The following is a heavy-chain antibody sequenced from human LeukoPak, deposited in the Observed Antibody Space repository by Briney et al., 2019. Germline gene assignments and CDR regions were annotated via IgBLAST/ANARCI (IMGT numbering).Heavy chain of an antibody. CDR2: IYTGGST. D-gene: IGHD3-16*01. CDR3: ARANYVWGSYVY. Sequence: SETLSLTCTVSGGSISDYYWSWIRQPAGKGLEWIGHIYTGGSTNYNPSLESRVTMSVDTSKNQFSLKLRPVTAADTAVYYCARANYVWGSYVYWGQGTLVTVSS. V-gene: IGHV4-4*07. CDR1: GGSISDYY. J-gene: IGHJ4*02.